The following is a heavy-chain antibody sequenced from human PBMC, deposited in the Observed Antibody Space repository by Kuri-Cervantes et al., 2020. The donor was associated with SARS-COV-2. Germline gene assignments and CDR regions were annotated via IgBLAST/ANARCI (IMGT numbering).Heavy chain of an antibody. D-gene: IGHD3-10*01. Sequence: ASVKVSCKASGYTFISYGISWVRQAPGQGLEWMGWISVYSGDTTYAQKFQGRVTVTTDRSTNTAYMELRSLRSDDTAVYYCAREKLWLGESYYYYYGMDVWGQGTTVTVSS. CDR3: AREKLWLGESYYYYYGMDV. V-gene: IGHV1-18*01. CDR2: ISVYSGDT. J-gene: IGHJ6*02. CDR1: GYTFISYG.